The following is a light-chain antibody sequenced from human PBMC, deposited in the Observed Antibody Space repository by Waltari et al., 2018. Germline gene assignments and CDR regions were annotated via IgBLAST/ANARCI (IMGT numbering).Light chain of an antibody. CDR1: QKIASNY. CDR2: SVS. J-gene: IGKJ2*01. V-gene: IGKV3-20*01. Sequence: EIVLTQSPGTLSLSPGERATLSCRASQKIASNYLAWYQHKPGQAPGLLIYSVSSRATGIPDRFSGSASGTDFTLTISRLEPEDFAVYYCQQYGSSPYTFGQGTKLEI. CDR3: QQYGSSPYT.